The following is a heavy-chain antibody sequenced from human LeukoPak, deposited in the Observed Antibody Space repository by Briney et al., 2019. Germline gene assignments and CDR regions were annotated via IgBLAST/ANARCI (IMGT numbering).Heavy chain of an antibody. V-gene: IGHV4-34*01. Sequence: SETLSLTCAVYGGSFSGYYWSWIRQPPGKGLEWIGEINHSGSTNYNPSLRSRVTISVDTSKNQFSLKLSSVTAADTAVYYCARRQNSSHRLYYYYGMDVWGQGTTVTVSS. J-gene: IGHJ6*02. D-gene: IGHD6-13*01. CDR1: GGSFSGYY. CDR2: INHSGST. CDR3: ARRQNSSHRLYYYYGMDV.